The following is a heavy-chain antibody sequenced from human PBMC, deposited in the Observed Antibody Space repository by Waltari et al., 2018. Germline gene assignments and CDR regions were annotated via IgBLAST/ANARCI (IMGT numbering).Heavy chain of an antibody. Sequence: YWSWIRQPPGKGLEWIGEINHSGSTNYNPSLKSRVTISVDTSKNQFSLKLSSVTAADTAVYYCARVNGSGRGNDYWGQGTLVTVSS. J-gene: IGHJ4*02. CDR3: ARVNGSGRGNDY. CDR1: Y. D-gene: IGHD3-10*01. V-gene: IGHV4-34*01. CDR2: INHSGST.